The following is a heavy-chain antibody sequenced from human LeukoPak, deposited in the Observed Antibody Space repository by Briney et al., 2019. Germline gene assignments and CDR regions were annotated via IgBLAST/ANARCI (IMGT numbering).Heavy chain of an antibody. CDR1: GFTFSSYW. D-gene: IGHD3-16*02. Sequence: GGSLRLSCEASGFTFSSYWMSWVRQAPGKGLEWVANIRDDGGEIYYVDSVKGRFTISRDNAKSSLFLQMNSLRAEDTAVYYCAKDGRSYDYVWGSYRSSAFDIWGQGTMVTVSS. J-gene: IGHJ3*02. CDR2: IRDDGGEI. V-gene: IGHV3-7*03. CDR3: AKDGRSYDYVWGSYRSSAFDI.